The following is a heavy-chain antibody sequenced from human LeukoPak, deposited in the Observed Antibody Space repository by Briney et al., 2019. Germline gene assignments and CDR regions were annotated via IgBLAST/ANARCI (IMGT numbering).Heavy chain of an antibody. CDR1: GFTFSSYG. D-gene: IGHD6-6*01. CDR2: IWYDGSNK. Sequence: GGSLRLSCAASGFTFSSYGMHWVRQAPGKGLEWVAVIWYDGSNKYYADSVKGRFTISRDNSKNTLYLQMNSLRAEDTAVYYCARDLEQLVPQESSAFDYWGQGTLVIVSS. J-gene: IGHJ4*02. V-gene: IGHV3-33*01. CDR3: ARDLEQLVPQESSAFDY.